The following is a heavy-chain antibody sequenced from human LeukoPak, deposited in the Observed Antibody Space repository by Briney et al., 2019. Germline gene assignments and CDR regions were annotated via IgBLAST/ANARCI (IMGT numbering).Heavy chain of an antibody. J-gene: IGHJ3*01. V-gene: IGHV1-2*02. CDR3: AREPRINMSPDAFDF. Sequence: WVRQAPGQGLEGMGWIKSNSRRIHYSQKFQDRVSITRDTSINTVYMELSSLTSGDTAIYYCAREPRINMSPDAFDFWGQGTLVTVFS. CDR2: IKSNSRRI. D-gene: IGHD3-10*02.